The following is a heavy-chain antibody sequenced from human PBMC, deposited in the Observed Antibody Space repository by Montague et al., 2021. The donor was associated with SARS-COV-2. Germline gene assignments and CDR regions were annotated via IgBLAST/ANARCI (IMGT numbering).Heavy chain of an antibody. J-gene: IGHJ4*02. CDR2: VDYSGNT. CDR3: ARREYSYGWGD. V-gene: IGHV4-39*01. Sequence: SETLSLTCTVTGGPISGSSDYWGRIRQSPGKGLEWTASVDYSGNTYYSPSLKSRLTISVDTSKNQFSLKLNSVTAADTALYYCARREYSYGWGDWGQGTLVTVSS. CDR1: GGPISGSSDY. D-gene: IGHD5-18*01.